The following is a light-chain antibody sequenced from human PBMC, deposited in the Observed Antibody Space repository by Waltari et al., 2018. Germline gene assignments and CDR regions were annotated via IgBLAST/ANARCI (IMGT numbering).Light chain of an antibody. J-gene: IGLJ2*01. CDR2: DSF. Sequence: QAVVTQEPSLTVSPGGTVTLTCCSSSGPVPSSPYPSWLQQRPGRAPRTLIYDSFMKHSWTPARFSGSLLGGKAALTLSGAQAEDEADYYCWLAYSGGVVVYGGGTKLAVL. CDR3: WLAYSGGVVV. CDR1: SGPVPSSPY. V-gene: IGLV7-46*01.